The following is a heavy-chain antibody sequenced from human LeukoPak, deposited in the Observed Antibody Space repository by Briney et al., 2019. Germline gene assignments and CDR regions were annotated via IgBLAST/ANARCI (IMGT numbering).Heavy chain of an antibody. CDR1: GGSISSYY. CDR2: IYYSGST. Sequence: PSETLSLTCTVSGGSISSYYWSWIRQPPGKGLEWIGYIYYSGSTNYNPSLKSRVTTSVDTSKNQFSLKLSSVTAADTAVYYCARDSSSWYDWYFDLWGRGTLVTVSS. J-gene: IGHJ2*01. D-gene: IGHD6-13*01. V-gene: IGHV4-59*01. CDR3: ARDSSSWYDWYFDL.